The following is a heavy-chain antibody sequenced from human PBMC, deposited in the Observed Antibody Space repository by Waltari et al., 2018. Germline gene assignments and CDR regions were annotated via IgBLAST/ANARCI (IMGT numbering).Heavy chain of an antibody. CDR2: FDPDDGET. D-gene: IGHD6-25*01. V-gene: IGHV1-69-2*01. CDR1: GYSFHNHH. Sequence: EVQLVQSGAEVKKPGAPVKISCKAAGYSFHNHHIQWGQPAPGKGLEWMGRFDPDDGETIYAEKYQGRVTIAADTSTDTVYMELSSLRSDDSAVYYCATDNFQVPAAWVYWGQGTPVTVSS. J-gene: IGHJ4*02. CDR3: ATDNFQVPAAWVY.